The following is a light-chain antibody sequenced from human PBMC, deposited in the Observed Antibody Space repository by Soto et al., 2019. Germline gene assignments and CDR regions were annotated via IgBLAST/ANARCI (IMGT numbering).Light chain of an antibody. V-gene: IGKV1-33*01. J-gene: IGKJ1*01. Sequence: DIQMTQSPSSLSATVGDRVTITCQASQDISTYLNWYQQKPGKAPKLLIYDASNLETGVPSRFSGSGSGTDFTFTISSLQPEDIATYYCQQYDNLPWTFGQGTKAEIK. CDR2: DAS. CDR1: QDISTY. CDR3: QQYDNLPWT.